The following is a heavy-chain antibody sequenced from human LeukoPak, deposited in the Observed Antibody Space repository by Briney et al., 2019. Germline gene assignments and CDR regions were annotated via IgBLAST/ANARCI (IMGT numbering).Heavy chain of an antibody. CDR2: IKQIKQDGSEK. D-gene: IGHD1-26*01. J-gene: IGHJ3*02. CDR1: GFTFSSYA. Sequence: GRSLRLSCAASGFTFSSYAMHWVRQAPGKGREWVANIKQIKQDGSEKDYVDSVKGRFSISRDNAKNSLYLQKNSLRAEDTAVYYCARDRVGGFDMWGQGTMVTVSS. CDR3: ARDRVGGFDM. V-gene: IGHV3-7*03.